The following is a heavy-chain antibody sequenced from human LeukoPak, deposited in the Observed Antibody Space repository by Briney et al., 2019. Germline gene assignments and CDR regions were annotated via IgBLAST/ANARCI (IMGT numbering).Heavy chain of an antibody. CDR3: ARHLSGTTMSHYSDF. D-gene: IGHD3-10*02. CDR2: IYYSGST. J-gene: IGHJ4*02. CDR1: GDSISSGRNY. V-gene: IGHV4-39*01. Sequence: SETLSLTCTVSGDSISSGRNYWAWIRQTPGKGLEWIASIYYSGSTSYNPSLSSRVSISVDTSKNQVSLKMKSVTVTDSAVYYCARHLSGTTMSHYSDFWGQGTLVPVSS.